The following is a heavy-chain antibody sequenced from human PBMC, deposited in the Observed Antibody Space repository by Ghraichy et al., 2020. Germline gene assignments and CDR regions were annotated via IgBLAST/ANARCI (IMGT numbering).Heavy chain of an antibody. CDR1: GFDFSNVW. V-gene: IGHV3-15*01. CDR3: ITTFHSDRSANH. J-gene: IGHJ4*02. D-gene: IGHD3-22*01. CDR2: IKSKITGGST. Sequence: GGSLRLSCAASGFDFSNVWMSWVRQAPGKGLEWVGRIKSKITGGSTDYAAPVQGRFTISRDDSENTMFLQMDSLKTEDKAVYYCITTFHSDRSANHWGQGTLVTVSS.